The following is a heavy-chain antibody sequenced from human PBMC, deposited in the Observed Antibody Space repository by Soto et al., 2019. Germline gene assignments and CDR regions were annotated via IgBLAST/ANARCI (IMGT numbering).Heavy chain of an antibody. J-gene: IGHJ4*02. CDR2: ISYDGSNK. D-gene: IGHD5-18*01. CDR1: GFTFSSYG. Sequence: QVQLVESGGGVVQPGRSLRLSCAASGFTFSSYGMHWVRQAPGXXLEWVXVISYDGSNKYYADSVKGRFTISRDNSKNTLYLQMNSLRAEDTAVYYCAKEGGGYSYGPPHYFDYWGQGTLVTVSS. V-gene: IGHV3-30*18. CDR3: AKEGGGYSYGPPHYFDY.